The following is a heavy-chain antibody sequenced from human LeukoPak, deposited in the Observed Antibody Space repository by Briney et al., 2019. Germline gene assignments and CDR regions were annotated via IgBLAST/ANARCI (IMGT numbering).Heavy chain of an antibody. D-gene: IGHD6-19*01. Sequence: PGGSLRLSCAASGFTFSSYGMHWVRQAPGKGLEWVSSISSSSSTIYYADSVKGRFTISRDNAKNSLYLQMNSLRDEDTAVYSCARVALAVAVAFDFWGQGTLVTVSS. J-gene: IGHJ4*02. CDR3: ARVALAVAVAFDF. CDR1: GFTFSSYG. CDR2: ISSSSSTI. V-gene: IGHV3-48*02.